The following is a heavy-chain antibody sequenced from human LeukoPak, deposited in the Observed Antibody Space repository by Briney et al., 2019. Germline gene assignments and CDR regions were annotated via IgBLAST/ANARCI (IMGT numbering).Heavy chain of an antibody. V-gene: IGHV3-30*02. D-gene: IGHD6-13*01. Sequence: GGSLRLSCAASGFTFSSYGMHWVRQAPGKGLEWVAFIRYDGSNKYYADSVKGRFTISRDNSKNTLYLQMNSLRAEDTAVYYCAKDVLQQQLVDFDWFDPWGQGTLVTVSS. CDR3: AKDVLQQQLVDFDWFDP. CDR2: IRYDGSNK. J-gene: IGHJ5*02. CDR1: GFTFSSYG.